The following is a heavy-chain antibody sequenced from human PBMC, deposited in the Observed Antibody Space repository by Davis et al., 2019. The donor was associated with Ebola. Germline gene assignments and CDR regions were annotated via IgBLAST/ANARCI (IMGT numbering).Heavy chain of an antibody. CDR2: ISAYNGNT. CDR1: GYTFTSYG. CDR3: ARDLTTMVQGVMSDYYYGMDV. Sequence: ASVKVSCKASGYTFTSYGISWVRQAPGQGLEWMGWISAYNGNTNYAQKLQGRVTMTTDTSTSTAYMELRSLRSDETAVGYCARDLTTMVQGVMSDYYYGMDVWGQGTTVTVSS. D-gene: IGHD3-10*01. V-gene: IGHV1-18*01. J-gene: IGHJ6*02.